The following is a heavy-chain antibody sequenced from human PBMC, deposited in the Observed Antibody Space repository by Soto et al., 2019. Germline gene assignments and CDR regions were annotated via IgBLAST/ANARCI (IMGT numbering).Heavy chain of an antibody. V-gene: IGHV3-21*01. CDR3: ARDISYSSSPFWPY. D-gene: IGHD6-6*01. CDR1: GFTFSSYS. Sequence: GGSLRLSCAASGFTFSSYSMNWFRQAPGKGLEWVSSISSSSSYIYYADSVKGRFTISRDNAKNSLYLQMNSLRAEDTAVYYCARDISYSSSPFWPYWGQGTLVTVSS. CDR2: ISSSSSYI. J-gene: IGHJ4*02.